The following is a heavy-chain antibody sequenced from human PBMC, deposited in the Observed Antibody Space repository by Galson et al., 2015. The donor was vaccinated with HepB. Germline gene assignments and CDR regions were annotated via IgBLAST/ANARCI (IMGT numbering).Heavy chain of an antibody. Sequence: SLRLSCAASGFTFYNYGMHWVRQAPGKGLEWVAVIWYDGSNKYYAESVKGRFTISRDNSKNTLYLQMNSLRAEDTAVYYCARDRCSGSYYNCRDAFDIWGQGTMVTVSA. CDR3: ARDRCSGSYYNCRDAFDI. CDR2: IWYDGSNK. CDR1: GFTFYNYG. J-gene: IGHJ3*02. D-gene: IGHD3-10*02. V-gene: IGHV3-33*01.